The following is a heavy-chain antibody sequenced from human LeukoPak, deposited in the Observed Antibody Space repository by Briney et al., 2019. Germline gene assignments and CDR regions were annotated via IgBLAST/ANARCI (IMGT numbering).Heavy chain of an antibody. CDR3: ARHDGGLVGAVDY. CDR2: MYYTGST. CDR1: GGSISSFY. V-gene: IGHV4-59*08. J-gene: IGHJ4*02. D-gene: IGHD1-26*01. Sequence: SETLSLTCTFSGGSISSFYWSWIRQPPGKGLEWIGYMYYTGSTNYNPSLKSRVTISVDTSKNQFSPKLSSVTAADTAVYYCARHDGGLVGAVDYWGQGTLVTVSS.